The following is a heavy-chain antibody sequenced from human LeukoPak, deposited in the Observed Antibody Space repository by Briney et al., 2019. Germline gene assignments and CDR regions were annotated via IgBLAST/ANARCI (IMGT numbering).Heavy chain of an antibody. J-gene: IGHJ3*02. D-gene: IGHD4-17*01. V-gene: IGHV1-69*06. CDR3: ARDRSIKYYGDYEKDAFDI. Sequence: SVKVSCKASGGTFTSYAISWVRHAPGQGLEWMGGIIPIFGTANYAQKFQGRVTITADKSTSTAYMELSSLRSEDTAVYYCARDRSIKYYGDYEKDAFDIWGQGTMVTVSS. CDR2: IIPIFGTA. CDR1: GGTFTSYA.